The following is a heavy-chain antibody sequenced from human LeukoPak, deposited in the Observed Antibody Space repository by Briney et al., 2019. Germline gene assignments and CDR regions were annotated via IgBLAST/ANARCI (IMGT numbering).Heavy chain of an antibody. J-gene: IGHJ4*02. CDR3: ARHLSGITGYTYGRGIDY. CDR1: GFTFSSYS. V-gene: IGHV3-21*01. CDR2: ISSSSSYI. Sequence: GGSLRLSCAASGFTFSSYSMNWVRQAPGKGLEWVSSISSSSSYIYYADSVKGRFTISRDNAKKSLYLQMNSLGAEDTAAYYCARHLSGITGYTYGRGIDYWGQGTLLTVSS. D-gene: IGHD5-18*01.